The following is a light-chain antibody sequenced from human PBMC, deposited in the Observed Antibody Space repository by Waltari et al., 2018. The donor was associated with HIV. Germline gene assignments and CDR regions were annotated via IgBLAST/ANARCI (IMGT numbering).Light chain of an antibody. J-gene: IGLJ2*01. V-gene: IGLV2-14*01. CDR3: SSFTTTSTLL. Sequence: QSALTQPASVSGSPGQSITVSCTGTSSDVGAYNYFSWYQQTPGTAPKLVIYEVSYRPSGISNRFSGSKSGNTASLTISGLQTEDEADYYCSSFTTTSTLLFGGGTKVTVL. CDR2: EVS. CDR1: SSDVGAYNY.